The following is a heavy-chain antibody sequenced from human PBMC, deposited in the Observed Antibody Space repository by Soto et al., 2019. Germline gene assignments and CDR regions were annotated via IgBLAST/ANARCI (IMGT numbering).Heavy chain of an antibody. CDR1: CYTFTSYG. D-gene: IGHD1-26*01. V-gene: IGHV1-18*01. J-gene: IGHJ5*02. CDR3: ARVVGALGHWFEP. Sequence: ASVKVSCKASCYTFTSYGISLVRQAPGQGLEWMGWISAYNGNTNYAQKLQGRVTMTTDTSTSTAYMELRSLRSDDTAVYYRARVVGALGHWFEPWGQGTLVTVSS. CDR2: ISAYNGNT.